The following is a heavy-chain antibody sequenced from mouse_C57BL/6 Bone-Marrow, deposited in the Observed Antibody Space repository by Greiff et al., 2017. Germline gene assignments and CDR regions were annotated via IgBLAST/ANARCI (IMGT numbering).Heavy chain of an antibody. CDR3: ARQRGAMDY. J-gene: IGHJ4*01. CDR2: ISSCSSTI. Sequence: DVQLQESGGGLVKPGGSLKLSCAASGFTFSDYGMHWVRQAPEKGLEWVAYISSCSSTIYYADTVKGRFPISSDNAKNTLFMRMTSLRSADTAMYYCARQRGAMDYWGQGTSVTVSS. V-gene: IGHV5-17*01. CDR1: GFTFSDYG.